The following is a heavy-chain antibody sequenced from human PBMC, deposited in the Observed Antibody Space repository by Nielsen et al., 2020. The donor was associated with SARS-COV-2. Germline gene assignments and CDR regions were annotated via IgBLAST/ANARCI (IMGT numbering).Heavy chain of an antibody. CDR1: GFTFGSYS. CDR2: ISSSSSYI. J-gene: IGHJ6*02. CDR3: ASNAGVQPTSYYYYGMDV. Sequence: GESLKISCAASGFTFGSYSMNWVRQAPGKGLEWVSSISSSSSYIYYADSVKGRFTISRDNAKNSLYLQMNSLRAEDTAVYYCASNAGVQPTSYYYYGMDVWGQGTTVTVSS. V-gene: IGHV3-21*01. D-gene: IGHD6-13*01.